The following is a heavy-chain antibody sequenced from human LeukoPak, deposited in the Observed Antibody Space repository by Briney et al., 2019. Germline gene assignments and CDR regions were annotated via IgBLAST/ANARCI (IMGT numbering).Heavy chain of an antibody. CDR3: ARDRGGSSGWSESFEY. V-gene: IGHV4-59*01. D-gene: IGHD6-19*01. J-gene: IGHJ4*02. CDR1: GGSISSYY. Sequence: PSETLSLTCTVSGGSISSYYWSWIRQSPGKGLERIGYLYHSETTKYNPSLKSRVTISVDTSKNQLSLHLTSVTAADTAVYYCARDRGGSSGWSESFEYWGQGTLVTVSS. CDR2: LYHSETT.